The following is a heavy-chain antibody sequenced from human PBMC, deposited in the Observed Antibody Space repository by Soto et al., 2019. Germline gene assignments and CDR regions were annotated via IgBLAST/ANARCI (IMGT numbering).Heavy chain of an antibody. Sequence: GGSLRLSCVASGFTFRTYTMNWVRQAPGKGLEWVSGIRGFSPYTFYAESVKGRFTISRDNAQNSLFLQINSLRAEDTAVYYCAGDRGYDADDYYYNAMDVWGQGTTVTVSS. J-gene: IGHJ6*02. CDR3: AGDRGYDADDYYYNAMDV. D-gene: IGHD2-15*01. CDR1: GFTFRTYT. V-gene: IGHV3-21*01. CDR2: IRGFSPYT.